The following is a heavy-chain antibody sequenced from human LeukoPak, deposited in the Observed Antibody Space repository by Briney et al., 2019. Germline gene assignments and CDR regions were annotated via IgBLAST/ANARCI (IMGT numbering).Heavy chain of an antibody. V-gene: IGHV3-21*01. CDR1: GFTFSSYS. D-gene: IGHD2-2*02. Sequence: GGSLRLSCAASGFTFSSYSMNWVRRAPGKGLEWVSSISSSSSYIYYADSVKGRFTISRDNAKNSLYLQMNSLRAEDTAVYYCARDSNPSIVVVPAATPWGQGTLVTVSS. CDR3: ARDSNPSIVVVPAATP. J-gene: IGHJ4*02. CDR2: ISSSSSYI.